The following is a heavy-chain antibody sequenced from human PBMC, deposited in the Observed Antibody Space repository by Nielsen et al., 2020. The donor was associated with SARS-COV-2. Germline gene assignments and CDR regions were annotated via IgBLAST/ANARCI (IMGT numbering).Heavy chain of an antibody. D-gene: IGHD6-13*01. Sequence: SLKISCAASGFIFDDYAMHWVRQAPGKGLEWVSGISWNSGSIGYADSVKGRFTISRDNAKNSLYLQMNSLRAEDTALYYCAKVEAAGNLDYWGQGTLVTVSS. CDR3: AKVEAAGNLDY. CDR1: GFIFDDYA. V-gene: IGHV3-9*01. J-gene: IGHJ4*02. CDR2: ISWNSGSI.